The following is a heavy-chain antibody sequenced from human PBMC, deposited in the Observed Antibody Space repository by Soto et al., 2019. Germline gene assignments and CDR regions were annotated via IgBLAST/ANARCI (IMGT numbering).Heavy chain of an antibody. Sequence: GASVKVSCKASGYTFTSYGRSWARQAPGQRLEWMGWINAGNGNTKYPQKFQGRVTITRDTSASTAYMELSSLRSEDTAVYYCARGPGGPDGPGDYWGQGTLVTVSS. J-gene: IGHJ4*02. CDR1: GYTFTSYG. D-gene: IGHD2-15*01. CDR2: INAGNGNT. V-gene: IGHV1-3*01. CDR3: ARGPGGPDGPGDY.